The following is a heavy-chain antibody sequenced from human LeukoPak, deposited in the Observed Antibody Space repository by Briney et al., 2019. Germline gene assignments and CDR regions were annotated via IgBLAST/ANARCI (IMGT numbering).Heavy chain of an antibody. CDR2: ISSSSSTI. CDR1: GFTFSSYS. D-gene: IGHD2-2*01. CDR3: ARGPKVLKTYCSSTSCYAIGPAFDI. J-gene: IGHJ3*02. V-gene: IGHV3-48*04. Sequence: PGGSLRLSCAASGFTFSSYSMNWVRQAPGKGLEWVSYISSSSSTIYYADSVKGRFTISRDNAKNSLYLQMNSLRAEDTAVYYCARGPKVLKTYCSSTSCYAIGPAFDIWGQGTMVTVSS.